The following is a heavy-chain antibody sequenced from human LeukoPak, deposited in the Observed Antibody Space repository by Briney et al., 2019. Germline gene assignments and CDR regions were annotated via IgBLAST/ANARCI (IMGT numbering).Heavy chain of an antibody. CDR2: INHSGST. CDR1: GGSFSGYY. CDR3: ARHGRYSRTLDY. Sequence: SETLSLTCAVYGGSFSGYYWSWIRQPPGKGLEWIGEINHSGSTNYNPSLKSRVTISVDTSKNQFSLKLSSVTAADTAVYYCARHGRYSRTLDYWGQGTLVTVSS. D-gene: IGHD6-13*01. V-gene: IGHV4-34*01. J-gene: IGHJ4*02.